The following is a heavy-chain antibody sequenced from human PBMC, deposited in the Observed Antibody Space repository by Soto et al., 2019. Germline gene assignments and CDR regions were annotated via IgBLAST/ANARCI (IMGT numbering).Heavy chain of an antibody. J-gene: IGHJ6*02. CDR3: SRDKRAAYYYYGMDV. D-gene: IGHD6-13*01. Sequence: GGSLRLSCAASGFTFSSYSMNWVRQAPGKGLEWVSSISSSSSYIYYADSVKGRFTISRDNAKNSLYLQMNSLRAEYTAVYYCSRDKRAAYYYYGMDVWGQGTTVTVAS. V-gene: IGHV3-21*01. CDR1: GFTFSSYS. CDR2: ISSSSSYI.